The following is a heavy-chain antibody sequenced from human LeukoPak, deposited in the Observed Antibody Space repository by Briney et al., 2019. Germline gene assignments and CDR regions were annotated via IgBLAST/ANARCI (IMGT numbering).Heavy chain of an antibody. D-gene: IGHD5-18*01. CDR1: GFTFSSYG. Sequence: GGSLRLSCAASGFTFSSYGMSWVRQAPGKGLEWVSSISSSSSYIYYADSVKGRFTISRDNAKNSLYLQMNSLRAEDTAVYYCARAGGSYEFDYWGQGTLVTVSS. V-gene: IGHV3-21*01. CDR3: ARAGGSYEFDY. CDR2: ISSSSSYI. J-gene: IGHJ4*02.